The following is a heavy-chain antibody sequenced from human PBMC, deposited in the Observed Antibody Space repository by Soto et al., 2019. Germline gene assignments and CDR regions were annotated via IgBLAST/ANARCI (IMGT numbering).Heavy chain of an antibody. J-gene: IGHJ5*02. V-gene: IGHV4-31*03. CDR2: IYNSGST. CDR3: ARDPAP. CDR1: GGSISSGGYY. Sequence: QVQLQESGPGLVKPSQTLSLTCTVSGGSISSGGYYWSWIRQHPGKGLEWIGYIYNSGSTYYNPALXSXFTTSADTSKNQFSLKLSSVTAADTAVYYCARDPAPWGQGTLVTVSS.